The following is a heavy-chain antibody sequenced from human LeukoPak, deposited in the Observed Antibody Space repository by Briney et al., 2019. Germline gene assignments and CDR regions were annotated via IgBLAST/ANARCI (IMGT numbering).Heavy chain of an antibody. CDR3: AQRGHYDYVWGSSRHYYFDY. J-gene: IGHJ4*02. Sequence: GGSLRLSCAASGFPFSSYGMHWVRQAPGKGLEWVAVVSHDGSNEYFVDSVKGRFTISRDNSKNTLYLQMNSLRAEDTAVYFCAQRGHYDYVWGSSRHYYFDYWGQGTLVTVSS. D-gene: IGHD3-16*02. CDR1: GFPFSSYG. V-gene: IGHV3-30*03. CDR2: VSHDGSNE.